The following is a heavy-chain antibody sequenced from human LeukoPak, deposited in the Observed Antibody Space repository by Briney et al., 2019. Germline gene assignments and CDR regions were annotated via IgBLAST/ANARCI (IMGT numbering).Heavy chain of an antibody. Sequence: SQSLSLTCAVYGEFFSVYYWSWIRQPAGKWLEWLGCIFHIGSPYYNPSLKSRVTISVDTSKNQFSLKLSYVTAADTAVYYCARDQGLRFLDDYFDYWGQGTLVTVSS. CDR3: ARDQGLRFLDDYFDY. CDR2: IFHIGSP. D-gene: IGHD3-3*01. CDR1: GEFFSVYY. V-gene: IGHV4-34*12. J-gene: IGHJ4*02.